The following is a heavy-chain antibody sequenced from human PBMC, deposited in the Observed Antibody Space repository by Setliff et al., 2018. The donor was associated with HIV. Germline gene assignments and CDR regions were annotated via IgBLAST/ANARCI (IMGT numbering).Heavy chain of an antibody. Sequence: SETLSLTCSVSGVSVGSGDYYWHWIRQHPEKALEWIGEINHSGSTNYNPSLKSRVTMSVDKSKNQFSLRLSSVTAADTAVYYCARARRAGSGPKYFQHWGQGTLVTVSS. J-gene: IGHJ1*01. V-gene: IGHV4-31*03. D-gene: IGHD2-15*01. CDR3: ARARRAGSGPKYFQH. CDR1: GVSVGSGDYY. CDR2: INHSGST.